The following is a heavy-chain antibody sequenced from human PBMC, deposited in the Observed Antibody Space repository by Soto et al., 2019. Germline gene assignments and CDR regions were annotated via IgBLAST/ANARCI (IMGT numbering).Heavy chain of an antibody. Sequence: EVQLVESGGGLVQPGGSLRLPCAASGFTFIVYWWHWVGQAPGKGLVWVSRMDSVGSTTSYADSVKGRFTISRDNAKSTLYLQMNSLRAEDTAVYYCARPGYSNYGPGVDVWGQGTTVTVSS. CDR1: GFTFIVYW. J-gene: IGHJ6*02. CDR2: MDSVGSTT. D-gene: IGHD4-4*01. CDR3: ARPGYSNYGPGVDV. V-gene: IGHV3-74*01.